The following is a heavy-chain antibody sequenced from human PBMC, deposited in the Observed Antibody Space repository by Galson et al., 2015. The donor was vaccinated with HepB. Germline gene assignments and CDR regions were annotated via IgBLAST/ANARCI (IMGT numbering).Heavy chain of an antibody. CDR2: IIPIFGTA. CDR1: GGTFSSYA. Sequence: SVKVSCKASGGTFSSYAISWVRQAPGQGLEWMGGIIPIFGTANYAQKFQGRVTITADESTSTAYMELSSLRSEDTAVYYCAAGVIAAAGTNYYYGMDVWGQGTTVTVSS. J-gene: IGHJ6*02. CDR3: AAGVIAAAGTNYYYGMDV. V-gene: IGHV1-69*13. D-gene: IGHD6-13*01.